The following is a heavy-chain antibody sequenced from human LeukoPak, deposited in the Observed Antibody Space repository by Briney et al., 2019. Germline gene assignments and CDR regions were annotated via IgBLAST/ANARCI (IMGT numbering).Heavy chain of an antibody. J-gene: IGHJ5*02. CDR2: IFQSGST. V-gene: IGHV4-30-2*01. D-gene: IGHD1-1*01. CDR3: ARVGSDWNDVRYNWFDP. CDR1: GGSISSGDYS. Sequence: SETLSLTCAVPGGSISSGDYSWSWIRRPPGKGLEWIGYIFQSGSTYYNPSLKSRVTISVDRSKNQFSLKLSSVTAADTAVYYCARVGSDWNDVRYNWFDPWGQGTLVTVSS.